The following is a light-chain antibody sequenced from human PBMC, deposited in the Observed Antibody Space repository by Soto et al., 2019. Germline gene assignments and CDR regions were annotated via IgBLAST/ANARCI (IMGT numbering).Light chain of an antibody. Sequence: LTQSPATLSLSPGERATLSCRASQTITTELAWYQQKPGKAPKLLIFAASSLQSGVPSRFSGSRSGTDFTLTISSLQPEDFATYFCQQLNSYPITFGQGTRLEIK. CDR1: QTITTE. V-gene: IGKV1-9*01. CDR2: AAS. CDR3: QQLNSYPIT. J-gene: IGKJ5*01.